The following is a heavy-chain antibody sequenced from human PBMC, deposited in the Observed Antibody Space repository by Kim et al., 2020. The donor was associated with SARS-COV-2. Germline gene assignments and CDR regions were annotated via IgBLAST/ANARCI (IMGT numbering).Heavy chain of an antibody. D-gene: IGHD3-9*01. CDR3: TSLLRYFYWLAVKDYYYGMDV. CDR2: IKSETDDGTK. Sequence: GGSLRLSCTASGFTFSNAWMSWVRQAPGKGLEWVGGIKSETDDGTKDYSAPVKGRFTISRDNSKNTLYLQMNRLKTEGTAVYYCTSLLRYFYWLAVKDYYYGMDVWGQGTTVTVSS. J-gene: IGHJ6*02. CDR1: GFTFSNAW. V-gene: IGHV3-15*01.